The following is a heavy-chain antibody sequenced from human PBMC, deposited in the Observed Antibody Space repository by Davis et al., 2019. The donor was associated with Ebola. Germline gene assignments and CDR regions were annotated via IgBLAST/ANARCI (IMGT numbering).Heavy chain of an antibody. D-gene: IGHD6-19*01. V-gene: IGHV1-18*04. CDR1: GYTFTSYY. CDR2: INPHNGNT. Sequence: AASVQVSCKASGYTFTSYYMHWVRQAPGQGLEWMGWINPHNGNTNYAQNVQGRVTMTTDTSTSTAYMELSSLRSEDTAVYYCARVDSSGWYNWFDPWGQGTLVTVSS. J-gene: IGHJ5*02. CDR3: ARVDSSGWYNWFDP.